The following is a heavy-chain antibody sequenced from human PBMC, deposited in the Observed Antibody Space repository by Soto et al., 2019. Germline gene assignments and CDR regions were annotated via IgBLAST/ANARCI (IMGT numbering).Heavy chain of an antibody. CDR1: GYTFTNYG. V-gene: IGHV1-18*01. CDR2: ISTYNGNT. CDR3: TRTIAVAAQDI. D-gene: IGHD6-19*01. J-gene: IGHJ4*02. Sequence: QVQLVQSGAEVEKPGGSVKVSCRASGYTFTNYGVNWVRQAPGQGLEWMGWISTYNGNTNYAQKFLGRVTMTTDTSTTTAHLEVRGLRSDDTAVYYCTRTIAVAAQDIWGQGTLVTVSS.